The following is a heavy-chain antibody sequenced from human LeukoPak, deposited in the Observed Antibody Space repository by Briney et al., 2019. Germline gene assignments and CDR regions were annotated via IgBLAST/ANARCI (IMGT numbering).Heavy chain of an antibody. CDR3: ARDEMYYDILTGYYDY. J-gene: IGHJ4*02. V-gene: IGHV3-30-3*01. D-gene: IGHD3-9*01. CDR1: GFTFSSYA. CDR2: ISYDGSNK. Sequence: GGSLRLSCAASGFTFSSYAMHWVRQAQGKGLEWVAVISYDGSNKYYADSVKGRFTISRDNSKNTLYLQMNSLRAEDTAVYYCARDEMYYDILTGYYDYWGQGTLVTVSS.